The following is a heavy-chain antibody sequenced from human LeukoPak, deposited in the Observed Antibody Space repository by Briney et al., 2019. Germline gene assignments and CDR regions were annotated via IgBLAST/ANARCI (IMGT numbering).Heavy chain of an antibody. D-gene: IGHD1-7*01. J-gene: IGHJ4*02. CDR2: ISYEGSNK. CDR1: GFTFSSYA. CDR3: ARDLGDSGTTPLDY. Sequence: GRSLRLSCAASGFTFSSYAIHWVRQAPRKGLEWGAVISYEGSNKNNADSVKGRFTISRDNSKNTLYLQMNSLRAEDTAVYCCARDLGDSGTTPLDYWGQGTLVSVSS. V-gene: IGHV3-30-3*01.